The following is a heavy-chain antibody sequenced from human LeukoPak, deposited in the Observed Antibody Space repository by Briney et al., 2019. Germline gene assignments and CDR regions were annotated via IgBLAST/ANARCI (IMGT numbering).Heavy chain of an antibody. CDR1: GFTFSTYS. Sequence: GGSLRLSCAASGFTFSTYSMNWVRQAPGKGLEWVSYISSSSSTIYYADSVKGRFTISRDNAKNSLYLQMNSLRAEDTAVYYCARGRVTTTSVTSYWGQGTLVTVSS. J-gene: IGHJ4*02. D-gene: IGHD2/OR15-2a*01. V-gene: IGHV3-48*01. CDR3: ARGRVTTTSVTSY. CDR2: ISSSSSTI.